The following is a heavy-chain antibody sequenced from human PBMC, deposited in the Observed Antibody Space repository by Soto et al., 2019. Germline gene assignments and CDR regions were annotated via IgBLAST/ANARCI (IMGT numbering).Heavy chain of an antibody. CDR3: ECVSGSYYYRMDV. D-gene: IGHD1-26*01. CDR1: GGSISSINW. Sequence: QVQLQESGPGLVKPSGTLSLTCAVSGGSISSINWCRWVRQPPGKGLEWIGEIYHSGSTNYNPCLKRRVTISLDKSKKQFSRKLTSVPAADTGVYFCECVSGSYYYRMDVWDQGTTVTVSS. CDR2: IYHSGST. V-gene: IGHV4-4*02. J-gene: IGHJ6*02.